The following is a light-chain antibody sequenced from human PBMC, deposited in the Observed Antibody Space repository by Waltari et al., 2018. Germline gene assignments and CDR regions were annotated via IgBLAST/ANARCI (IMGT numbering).Light chain of an antibody. V-gene: IGLV2-23*01. J-gene: IGLJ3*02. CDR3: CSYGDSVM. CDR2: EGG. Sequence: QSDLTQPASVSGYPGQSITISCSGISSNVRNPTFVSWYQQLPDDAPELVIYEGGKRPAGVSYGFSGSKSGITASLTSSGLEAEYKADYYCCSYGDSVMFGGGTKLTYL. CDR1: SSNVRNPTF.